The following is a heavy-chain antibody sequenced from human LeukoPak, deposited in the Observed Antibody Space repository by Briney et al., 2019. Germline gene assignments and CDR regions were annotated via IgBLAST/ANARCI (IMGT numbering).Heavy chain of an antibody. V-gene: IGHV1-24*01. CDR2: FDPEDGET. CDR1: GYTLTELS. Sequence: ASVKVSCKVSGYTLTELSMHWVRQAPGKGLEWMGGFDPEDGETIYAQKFQGRVTITADESTSTAYMELSSLRSEDTAVYYCARTSYCSSTSCYSGGAFDIWGQGTMVTVSS. J-gene: IGHJ3*02. D-gene: IGHD2-2*01. CDR3: ARTSYCSSTSCYSGGAFDI.